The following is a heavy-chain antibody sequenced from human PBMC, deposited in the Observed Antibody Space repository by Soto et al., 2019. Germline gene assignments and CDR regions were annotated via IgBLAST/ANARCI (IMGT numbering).Heavy chain of an antibody. Sequence: VASVKVSCKASGGTFSSYAISWVRQAPGQGLEWMGGIIPIFGTANYAQKFQGRVTITADESTSTAYMELSSLRSKDTAVYYCARDSGVIMVRGVTSDAFDIWGQGTMVTVSS. J-gene: IGHJ3*02. V-gene: IGHV1-69*13. CDR1: GGTFSSYA. CDR3: ARDSGVIMVRGVTSDAFDI. D-gene: IGHD3-10*01. CDR2: IIPIFGTA.